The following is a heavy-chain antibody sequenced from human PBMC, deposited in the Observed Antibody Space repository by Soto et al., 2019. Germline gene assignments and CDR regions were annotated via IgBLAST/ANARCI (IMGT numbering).Heavy chain of an antibody. J-gene: IGHJ4*02. V-gene: IGHV4-4*07. CDR3: ARDGGFSSGWTTYFDY. CDR2: IYSSGST. D-gene: IGHD6-19*01. Sequence: QVQLQESGPGLVKPSETLSLTCTVSGGSISSYYRTWIRQPAGKGLEWIGRIYSSGSTNFNPSLKSRVTMSVDTSKNQFSLNLTSVTAADTAIYYCARDGGFSSGWTTYFDYWGQGTLVTVSS. CDR1: GGSISSYY.